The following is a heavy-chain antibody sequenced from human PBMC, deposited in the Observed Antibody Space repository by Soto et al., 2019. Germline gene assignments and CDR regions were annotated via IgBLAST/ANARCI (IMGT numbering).Heavy chain of an antibody. CDR3: ASGGALRPDAHVRLAF. CDR2: IHVTGSA. CDR1: GASITSGSYS. J-gene: IGHJ4*02. Sequence: TLSLTCTVSGASITSGSYSWSWIRQTPGKGLKWIGNIHVTGSAAFSPSLTRRVTVSVDTSDNQFSLTVNPVTGADTAVYFCASGGALRPDAHVRLAFWGQGALVTVSS. D-gene: IGHD3-16*01. V-gene: IGHV4-30-2*01.